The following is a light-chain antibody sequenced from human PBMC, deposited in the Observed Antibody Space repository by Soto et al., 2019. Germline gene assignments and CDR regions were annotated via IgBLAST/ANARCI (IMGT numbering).Light chain of an antibody. CDR3: CSYAGSYTVV. CDR1: SSDVGAYSY. CDR2: DVS. V-gene: IGLV2-11*01. J-gene: IGLJ2*01. Sequence: QSVLTQPRSVSGSPGHSVTICCTGTSSDVGAYSYVSWYQQHPDKAPKLMIYDVSKRPSGVPDRFSGSKSGKTASLTISGLQAEDEADYYCCSYAGSYTVVFGGGTKLTVL.